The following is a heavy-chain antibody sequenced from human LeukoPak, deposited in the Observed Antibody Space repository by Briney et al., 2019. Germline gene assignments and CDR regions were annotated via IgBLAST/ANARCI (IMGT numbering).Heavy chain of an antibody. Sequence: GGSLRLSCAASGFTFSSYSMNWVRQAPGKGLEWVSYISSSSSYIYYADSVKGRFTISRDNAKNSQYLQVNSLRAEDTAVYYCARDGRGVPAASGMDVWGQGTTVTVSS. J-gene: IGHJ6*02. CDR2: ISSSSSYI. D-gene: IGHD2-2*01. CDR1: GFTFSSYS. CDR3: ARDGRGVPAASGMDV. V-gene: IGHV3-21*01.